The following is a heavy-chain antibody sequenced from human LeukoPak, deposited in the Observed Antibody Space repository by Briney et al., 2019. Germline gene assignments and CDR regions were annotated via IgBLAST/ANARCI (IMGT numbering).Heavy chain of an antibody. CDR3: ARARYSSAWYPFDY. CDR2: IWYDGSNQ. Sequence: GGSLRLSCAASGFTFSSYGMHWVRQAPGKGLERVAVIWYDGSNQDYADSVKGRFTISRDNSRNTLYLQMNSLRAEDTAVCYCARARYSSAWYPFDYWGQGTLVTVSS. CDR1: GFTFSSYG. J-gene: IGHJ4*02. V-gene: IGHV3-33*01. D-gene: IGHD6-19*01.